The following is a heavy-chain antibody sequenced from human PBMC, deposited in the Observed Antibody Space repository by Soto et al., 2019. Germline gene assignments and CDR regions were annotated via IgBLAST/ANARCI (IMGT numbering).Heavy chain of an antibody. Sequence: PGGSLRLSCAASGFTFSSYAMHWFRQAPGKGLEWVAVISYDGSNKYYADSVKGRFTISRDNSKNTLYLQMNSLRAEDTAVYYCAKDLLHYYDSSQAFDIWGQGTMVTVSS. CDR1: GFTFSSYA. D-gene: IGHD3-22*01. J-gene: IGHJ3*02. CDR2: ISYDGSNK. CDR3: AKDLLHYYDSSQAFDI. V-gene: IGHV3-30-3*01.